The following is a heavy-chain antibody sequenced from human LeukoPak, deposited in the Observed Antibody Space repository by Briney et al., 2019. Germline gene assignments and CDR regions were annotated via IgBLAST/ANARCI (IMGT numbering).Heavy chain of an antibody. CDR3: ARVVVPAARDYYYYYMDV. CDR1: GYTFTSYG. D-gene: IGHD2-2*01. V-gene: IGHV1-18*01. CDR2: ISAYNGNT. J-gene: IGHJ6*03. Sequence: GASVKVSCKASGYTFTSYGISWVRQAPGQGLEWKGWISAYNGNTNYAQKLQGRVTMTTDTSTSTAYMELRSLRSDDTAVYYCARVVVPAARDYYYYYMDVWGKGTTVTISS.